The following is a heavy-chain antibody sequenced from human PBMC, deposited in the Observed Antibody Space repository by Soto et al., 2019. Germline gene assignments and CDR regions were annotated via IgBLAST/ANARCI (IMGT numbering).Heavy chain of an antibody. J-gene: IGHJ4*02. CDR2: ISSSGSTI. V-gene: IGHV3-11*01. D-gene: IGHD1-26*01. CDR1: GFTFSDYY. Sequence: GGSLRLSCAASGFTFSDYYMSWIRQAPGKGLEWVSYISSSGSTIYYADSVKGRFTISRDNAKNSLYLQMNSLRAEDTAVYYCASLDSGSYSPVDYWGQGTLVTVSS. CDR3: ASLDSGSYSPVDY.